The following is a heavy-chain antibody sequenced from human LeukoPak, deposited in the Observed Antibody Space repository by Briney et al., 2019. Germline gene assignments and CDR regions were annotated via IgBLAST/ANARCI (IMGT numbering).Heavy chain of an antibody. J-gene: IGHJ3*02. D-gene: IGHD2-21*02. Sequence: SQTMSLTCTVSGGSISSGSYYWSWIRQPAGKGLEWIGRIYTSGSTNYNPSLKSRVTISVDTSKNQFSLKLSSVTAADTAVYYCAREAGGDDAFDIWGQGTMVTVSS. CDR3: AREAGGDDAFDI. V-gene: IGHV4-61*02. CDR2: IYTSGST. CDR1: GGSISSGSYY.